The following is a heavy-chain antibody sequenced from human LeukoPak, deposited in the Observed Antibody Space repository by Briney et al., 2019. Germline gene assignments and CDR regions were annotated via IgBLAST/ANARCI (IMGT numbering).Heavy chain of an antibody. Sequence: GGSLRLSCAASGFTFSSYSMNWVRQAPGKGLEWVSYISSSSSTIYYADSVKGRFTISRDNAKNSLYLQMNSLRAEDTAVYYCAKEGGSGSYQISWGQGALVTVSS. CDR3: AKEGGSGSYQIS. V-gene: IGHV3-48*01. CDR2: ISSSSSTI. J-gene: IGHJ5*02. CDR1: GFTFSSYS. D-gene: IGHD3-10*01.